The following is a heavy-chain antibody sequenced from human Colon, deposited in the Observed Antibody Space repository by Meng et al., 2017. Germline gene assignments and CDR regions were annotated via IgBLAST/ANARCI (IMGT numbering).Heavy chain of an antibody. CDR1: GGSVSSAGYQ. Sequence: QGSVPGLVEPSSTLSLICSVSGGSVSSAGYQWSWIRQPPGKGLEWIRYASTNYNPSLKSRVTISVDTSKNQFSLRLTSVTAADTAVYYCARDHMGSLDYWGQGILVTVSS. V-gene: IGHV4-61*08. D-gene: IGHD1-26*01. CDR2: AST. J-gene: IGHJ4*02. CDR3: ARDHMGSLDY.